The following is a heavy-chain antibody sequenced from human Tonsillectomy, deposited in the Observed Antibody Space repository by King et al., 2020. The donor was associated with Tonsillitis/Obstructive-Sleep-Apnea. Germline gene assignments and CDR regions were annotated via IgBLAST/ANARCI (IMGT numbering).Heavy chain of an antibody. CDR1: GFTFGDYA. CDR2: IRAKAYGGTT. D-gene: IGHD2-2*01. V-gene: IGHV3-49*04. CDR3: TSLTGGCSSTSCPDY. Sequence: VQLVESGGGLVQPGRSLRLSCTASGFTFGDYAMNWVRQAPGKGLEWVGFIRAKAYGGTTEYAASVKGRFTISRDDSESIAYLQMISLKTEDTAIYYCTSLTGGCSSTSCPDYWGQGTLVTVSS. J-gene: IGHJ4*02.